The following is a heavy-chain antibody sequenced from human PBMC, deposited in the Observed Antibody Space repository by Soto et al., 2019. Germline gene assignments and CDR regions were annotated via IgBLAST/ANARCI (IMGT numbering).Heavy chain of an antibody. CDR2: ISWNSGSI. CDR3: AKDYLLGIPESSAFDI. J-gene: IGHJ3*02. D-gene: IGHD6-13*01. V-gene: IGHV3-9*01. Sequence: QSGGSLRLSCAASGFTFDDYAMHWVRQAPGKGLEWVSGISWNSGSIGYADSVKGRFTISRDNAKDSLYLQMNSLGAEDTALYYCAKDYLLGIPESSAFDIWGQGTMDTVSS. CDR1: GFTFDDYA.